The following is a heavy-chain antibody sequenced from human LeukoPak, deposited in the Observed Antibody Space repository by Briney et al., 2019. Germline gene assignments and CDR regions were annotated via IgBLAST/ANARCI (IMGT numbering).Heavy chain of an antibody. CDR3: ARGRHCSSTSCYTEGMGYYYYYMDV. V-gene: IGHV1-69*13. J-gene: IGHJ6*03. Sequence: GASVKVSCKASGYTFTSYAISWVRQAPGQGLEWMGGIIPIFGTANYAQKFQGRVTITADESTSTAYMELSSLRSEDTAVYYCARGRHCSSTSCYTEGMGYYYYYMDVWGKGTTVTVSS. CDR2: IIPIFGTA. D-gene: IGHD2-2*02. CDR1: GYTFTSYA.